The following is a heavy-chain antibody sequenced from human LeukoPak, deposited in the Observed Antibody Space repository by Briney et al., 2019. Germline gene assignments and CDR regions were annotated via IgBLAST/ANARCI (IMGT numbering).Heavy chain of an antibody. J-gene: IGHJ4*02. D-gene: IGHD3-10*01. CDR2: INPNSGGT. CDR3: ARDLEGYHYGSGNYPQ. V-gene: IGHV1-2*02. Sequence: ASMKVSCKASGYTFTGYYIHWLRQAPGQGLEWMGFINPNSGGTNYAQKFQGRVTMTRDTSISTAYMELSSLTSDDTTVYYCARDLEGYHYGSGNYPQWGQGTLITVSS. CDR1: GYTFTGYY.